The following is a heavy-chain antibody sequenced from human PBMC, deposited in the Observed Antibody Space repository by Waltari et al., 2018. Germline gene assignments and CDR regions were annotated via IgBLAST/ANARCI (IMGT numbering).Heavy chain of an antibody. CDR1: RIRFSDSY. J-gene: IGHJ4*02. CDR2: ISDNSDTI. CDR3: ASRVGFHY. V-gene: IGHV3-11*01. Sequence: QVQLVDSGGGCVTRGGSRILPCAAWRIRFSDSYMSWIRQAPGRGLEWISYISDNSDTIYYADSVKGRFTISRDDAKNSVYLQMDSLRAEDTAVYYCASRVGFHYWGQGTQVTVSS. D-gene: IGHD1-26*01.